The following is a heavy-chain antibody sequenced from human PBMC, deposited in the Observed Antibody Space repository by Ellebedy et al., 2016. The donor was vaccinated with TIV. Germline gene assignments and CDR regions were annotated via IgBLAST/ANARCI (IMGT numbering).Heavy chain of an antibody. CDR1: GFSFSNYW. CDR3: ARLNWGRFAFDF. J-gene: IGHJ5*01. CDR2: MKQDGSEK. V-gene: IGHV3-7*01. D-gene: IGHD7-27*01. Sequence: GGSLRLXXEASGFSFSNYWMSWVRQGPGKGLEWVANMKQDGSEKFYVDSVNGRFNISRDNAKNSLYLHLSSLRPEDTAVYYCARLNWGRFAFDFWGQGTLVTVSS.